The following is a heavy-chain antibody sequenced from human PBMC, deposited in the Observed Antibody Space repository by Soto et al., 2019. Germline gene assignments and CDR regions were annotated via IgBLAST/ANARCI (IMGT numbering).Heavy chain of an antibody. CDR1: GFTFSSYG. V-gene: IGHV3-33*01. D-gene: IGHD6-19*01. Sequence: QVQLVESGGGVVQPGRSLRLSCAASGFTFSSYGMHWVRQAPGKGLEWVAVIWYDGSNKYYADSVKGRFTISRDNSKNTLYLQMNSLRAEDTAVYYCARALSGWAQGGMDVWGQGTTVTVSS. J-gene: IGHJ6*02. CDR3: ARALSGWAQGGMDV. CDR2: IWYDGSNK.